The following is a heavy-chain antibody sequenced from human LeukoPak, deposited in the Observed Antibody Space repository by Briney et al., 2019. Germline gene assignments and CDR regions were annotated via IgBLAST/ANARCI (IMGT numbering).Heavy chain of an antibody. CDR2: LYSGGST. J-gene: IGHJ4*02. CDR1: GFTVSSNY. CDR3: ATSGNYPWCFDY. D-gene: IGHD1-26*01. V-gene: IGHV3-53*01. Sequence: PGGSLRLSCAASGFTVSSNYMSWVRQAPGKGLEWVSVLYSGGSTYYADSVKGRFTISRDTSKNTLYLQMNSLRAEDTAVYYCATSGNYPWCFDYWGQGTLVTVSS.